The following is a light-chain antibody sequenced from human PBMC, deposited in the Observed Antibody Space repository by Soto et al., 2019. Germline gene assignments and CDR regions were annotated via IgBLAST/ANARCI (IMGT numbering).Light chain of an antibody. V-gene: IGKV3D-15*01. CDR2: GAS. CDR3: QQYNNWPAT. J-gene: IGKJ1*01. CDR1: QSVSSY. Sequence: EIVLTQSPATLSLSPGERATLSCRASQSVSSYLAWYQQKPGQAPRLLIYGASSRATGIPDRFSGSGSGTEFTLTISSLQSEDFAVYYCQQYNNWPATFGQGTKVDIK.